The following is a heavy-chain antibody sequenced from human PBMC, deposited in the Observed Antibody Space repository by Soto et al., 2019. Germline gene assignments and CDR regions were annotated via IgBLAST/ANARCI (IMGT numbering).Heavy chain of an antibody. CDR3: ARANLRYCSGGSCQLDY. D-gene: IGHD2-15*01. CDR1: GGSISSSSYY. Sequence: SETLSLTCTVSGGSISSSSYYWGWIRQPPGKGLEWIGSIYYSGSTYYNPSLKSRVTISVDTSKNQFSLKLSSVTAADTAVYYCARANLRYCSGGSCQLDYWGQGTLVTVSA. J-gene: IGHJ4*02. CDR2: IYYSGST. V-gene: IGHV4-39*01.